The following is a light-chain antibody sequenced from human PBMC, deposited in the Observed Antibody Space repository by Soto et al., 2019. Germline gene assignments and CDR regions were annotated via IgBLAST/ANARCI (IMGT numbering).Light chain of an antibody. V-gene: IGKV3D-20*01. CDR2: DAS. CDR3: QQYGSPRIT. J-gene: IGKJ5*01. Sequence: EIVLTQSPATLSLSPGERATLSCGASQSISNRYLAWYQQKAGLAPRLLIYDASSRATGIPDRFSGSGSGTVFTLTIRRLEPEDFAVCYCQQYGSPRITFGQGTRLQI. CDR1: QSISNRY.